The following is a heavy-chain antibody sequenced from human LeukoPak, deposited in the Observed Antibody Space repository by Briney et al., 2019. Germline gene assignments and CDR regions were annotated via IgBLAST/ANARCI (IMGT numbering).Heavy chain of an antibody. V-gene: IGHV1-69*13. D-gene: IGHD2-2*01. CDR3: AREIRYCSSTSCYAGGMDV. CDR1: GGTFSSYA. Sequence: SVKVSCKASGGTFSSYAISWVRQAPGQGLEWMGGIIPIFGTANYAQKFQGRVTITADESTSTAYMELSSLRSEDTAVYYCAREIRYCSSTSCYAGGMDVWGKGTTVTVSS. J-gene: IGHJ6*03. CDR2: IIPIFGTA.